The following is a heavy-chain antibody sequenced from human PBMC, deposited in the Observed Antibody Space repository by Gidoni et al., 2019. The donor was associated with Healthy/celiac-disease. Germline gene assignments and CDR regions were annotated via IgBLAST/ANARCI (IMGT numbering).Heavy chain of an antibody. CDR2: IIPIRGIA. Sequence: QVQLVQSGAEGKKPGSSVKVSCKASGGTFSSYTISWVRQAPGQGLKWMGRIIPIRGIANYAPKFQGRFTITADNSTSTAYMELSSLRAEDTAVYYCARPTGADDYFDYWGQGTLVTVSS. CDR1: GGTFSSYT. D-gene: IGHD3-9*01. J-gene: IGHJ4*02. V-gene: IGHV1-69*02. CDR3: ARPTGADDYFDY.